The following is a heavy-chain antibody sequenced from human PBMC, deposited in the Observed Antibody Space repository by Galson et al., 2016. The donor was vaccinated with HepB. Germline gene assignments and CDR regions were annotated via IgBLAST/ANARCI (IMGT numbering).Heavy chain of an antibody. V-gene: IGHV3-43D*03. CDR1: GFSFGDYG. CDR2: ITWDGNAT. CDR3: TKEAIAARSTYYYYGLDV. Sequence: SLRLSCAASGFSFGDYGMHWVRQAPGKGLEWVSLITWDGNATYYAPSVKGRFTISRDNNKNSLYLQMASLTPEDTALYYCTKEAIAARSTYYYYGLDVWGPGTTVTVSS. J-gene: IGHJ6*02. D-gene: IGHD2-15*01.